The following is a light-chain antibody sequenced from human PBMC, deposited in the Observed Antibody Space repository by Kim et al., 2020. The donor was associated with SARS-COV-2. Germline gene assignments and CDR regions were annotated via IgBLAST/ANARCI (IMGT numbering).Light chain of an antibody. CDR2: DVS. CDR1: SSDVGGYNY. Sequence: GKSITHSCTGTSSDVGGYNYVSWYQQHPGKAPKLMIYDVSKRPSGVFNRFSGSKSGNTASLTISGLQAEDEADYYCSSYTSSSTWVFGGGTQLTVL. CDR3: SSYTSSSTWV. V-gene: IGLV2-14*04. J-gene: IGLJ3*02.